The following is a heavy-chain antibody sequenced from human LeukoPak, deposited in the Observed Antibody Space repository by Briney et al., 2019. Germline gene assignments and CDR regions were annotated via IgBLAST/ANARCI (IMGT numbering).Heavy chain of an antibody. D-gene: IGHD1/OR15-1a*01. J-gene: IGHJ5*01. CDR3: ARSISGTRSKFDC. CDR1: GGSISSYY. Sequence: SETLSLTCTVSGGSISSYYWSWIRQPPGKGLEWIGYIYYGGRTNYHPSLKSRATMSIDTAKNHFSLNLTSVTAADTAVYYCARSISGTRSKFDCWGQGTLVTVSS. CDR2: IYYGGRT. V-gene: IGHV4-59*08.